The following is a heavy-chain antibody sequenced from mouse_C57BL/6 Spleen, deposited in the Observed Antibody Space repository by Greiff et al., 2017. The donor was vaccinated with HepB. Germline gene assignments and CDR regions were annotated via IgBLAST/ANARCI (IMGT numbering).Heavy chain of an antibody. J-gene: IGHJ1*03. D-gene: IGHD1-1*01. V-gene: IGHV1-47*01. CDR3: ARNYGSSYGWYFDV. Sequence: VQLKESGAELVKPGASVKMSCKASGYTFTTYPIEWMKQNHGKSLEWIGNFHPYNDDTKYNEKFKGKATLTVEKSSSTVYLELSRLTSDDSAVYYCARNYGSSYGWYFDVWGTGTTVTVSS. CDR2: FHPYNDDT. CDR1: GYTFTTYP.